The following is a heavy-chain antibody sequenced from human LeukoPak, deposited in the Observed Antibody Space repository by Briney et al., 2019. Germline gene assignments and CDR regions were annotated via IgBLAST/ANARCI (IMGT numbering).Heavy chain of an antibody. V-gene: IGHV4-34*01. J-gene: IGHJ6*03. Sequence: SETLSLTCAVYGGSFSGYYWSWIRQPPGKGLEWIGEINHSGSTNYNPSLRSRVTISVDTSKNQFSLKLSSVTAADTAVYYCARLPGYSSTPCYYYMDVWGKGTTVTVSS. CDR1: GGSFSGYY. D-gene: IGHD6-13*01. CDR3: ARLPGYSSTPCYYYMDV. CDR2: INHSGST.